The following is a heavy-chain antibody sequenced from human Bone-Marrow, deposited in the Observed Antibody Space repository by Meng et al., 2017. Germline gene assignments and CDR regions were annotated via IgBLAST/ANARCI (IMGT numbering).Heavy chain of an antibody. Sequence: GESLKISCAASGFTFSSYGMHWVRQAPGKGLEWVAVIWYDGSNKYYADSVKGRFTISRDNSKNTLYLQMNSLRAEDTAVYYCARDFCSGGGCFRLPQGYFDYWGQGTLVTVSS. CDR3: ARDFCSGGGCFRLPQGYFDY. V-gene: IGHV3-33*01. J-gene: IGHJ4*02. CDR1: GFTFSSYG. D-gene: IGHD2-15*01. CDR2: IWYDGSNK.